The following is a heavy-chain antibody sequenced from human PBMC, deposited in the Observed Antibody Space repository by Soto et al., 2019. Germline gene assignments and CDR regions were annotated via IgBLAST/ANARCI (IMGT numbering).Heavy chain of an antibody. CDR3: ARDLGGRYSQYYYYYGMDV. D-gene: IGHD1-26*01. Sequence: QVQLVQSGTEVKKPGSSVKVSCKASGGTFSSNAISWVRQAPGQGLEWMGGIIPIFGTANYAQNFQGRVTITADEPTSTAYMELSSLRSEDTAVYYCARDLGGRYSQYYYYYGMDVWGQGTTVTVSS. CDR2: IIPIFGTA. CDR1: GGTFSSNA. V-gene: IGHV1-69*01. J-gene: IGHJ6*02.